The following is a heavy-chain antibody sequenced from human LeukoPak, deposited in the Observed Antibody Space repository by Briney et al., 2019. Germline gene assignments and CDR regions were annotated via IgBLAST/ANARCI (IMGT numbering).Heavy chain of an antibody. CDR3: ARTRSGGPYYYYYMDV. CDR2: ISAYNGNT. D-gene: IGHD2-15*01. Sequence: ASVKVSCKASGYTFSSNGLTWVRQAPGQGLEWMGWISAYNGNTNYAQELQGRVTMTTDTSTSTAYMELRSLRSDDTAVYYCARTRSGGPYYYYYMDVWGKGTTVTVSS. J-gene: IGHJ6*03. CDR1: GYTFSSNG. V-gene: IGHV1-18*01.